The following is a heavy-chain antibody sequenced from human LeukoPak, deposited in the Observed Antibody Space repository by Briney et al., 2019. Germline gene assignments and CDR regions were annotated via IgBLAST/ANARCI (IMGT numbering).Heavy chain of an antibody. CDR2: VSGYNGNT. CDR1: GYTFTSYG. CDR3: ARDWNYVPDY. J-gene: IGHJ4*02. V-gene: IGHV1-18*01. D-gene: IGHD1-7*01. Sequence: ASVKVSCKASGYTFTSYGVSWVRQAPGQGLGWLGWVSGYNGNTKYAQNLQGRVTVTTDTSTSTAYMDLRSLRSDDSAVYYCARDWNYVPDYWGQGTLVIVSS.